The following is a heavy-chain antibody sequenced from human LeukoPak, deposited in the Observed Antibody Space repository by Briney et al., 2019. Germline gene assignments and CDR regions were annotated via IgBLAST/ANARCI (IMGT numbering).Heavy chain of an antibody. CDR1: GFTVSSNY. V-gene: IGHV3-48*03. CDR3: ASGSSSWPTRYYFDY. D-gene: IGHD6-13*01. Sequence: GGSLRLSCAASGFTVSSNYMTWVRQAPGKGLEWVSYISSSGSTIYYADSVKGRFTISRDNAKNSLYLQMNSLRAEDTAVYYCASGSSSWPTRYYFDYWGQGTLVTVSS. J-gene: IGHJ4*02. CDR2: ISSSGSTI.